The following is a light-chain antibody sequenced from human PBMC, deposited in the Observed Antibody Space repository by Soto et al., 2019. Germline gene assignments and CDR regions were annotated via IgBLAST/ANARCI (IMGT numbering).Light chain of an antibody. CDR2: NNI. J-gene: IGLJ2*01. CDR3: QSYDTMLSGPGV. CDR1: SFNIGAGYD. V-gene: IGLV1-40*01. Sequence: QSVLTQPPSVSGAPGQRVTTSCTGSSFNIGAGYDVHWYQQLPGTAPKLLIYNNINRPSGVPDRFSGSKSGTSASLAITGLQPEDEADYYCQSYDTMLSGPGVFGGGTKLTVL.